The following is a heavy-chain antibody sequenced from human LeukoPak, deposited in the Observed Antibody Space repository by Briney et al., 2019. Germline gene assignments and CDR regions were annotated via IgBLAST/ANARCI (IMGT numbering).Heavy chain of an antibody. CDR2: INAGNGNT. CDR1: GYTFTSYA. D-gene: IGHD1-26*01. CDR3: ARVRGSYSVYGMDV. V-gene: IGHV1-3*01. J-gene: IGHJ6*02. Sequence: ASVKVSCKASGYTFTSYAMHWVRQAPGQRLEWMGWINAGNGNTKYSQKFQGRVTVTTDTSTSTAYMELRSLRSDDTAVYYCARVRGSYSVYGMDVWGQGTTVTVSS.